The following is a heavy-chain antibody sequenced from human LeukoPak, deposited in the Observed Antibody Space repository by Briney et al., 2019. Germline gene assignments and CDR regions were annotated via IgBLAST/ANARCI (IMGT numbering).Heavy chain of an antibody. Sequence: SETLSLTCTVSGGSIRSYYWNWIRQPPGKGLEWIGYIYYDGSTNYNPSLKSRATISLDTSKNQFSMKLNSVTAADTAVYYCARGPWAYFDYWGQGTLVSVSS. V-gene: IGHV4-59*01. D-gene: IGHD7-27*01. CDR3: ARGPWAYFDY. J-gene: IGHJ4*02. CDR1: GGSIRSYY. CDR2: IYYDGST.